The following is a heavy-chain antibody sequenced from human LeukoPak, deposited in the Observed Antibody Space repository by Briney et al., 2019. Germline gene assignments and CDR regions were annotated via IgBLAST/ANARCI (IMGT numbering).Heavy chain of an antibody. CDR2: IYHSGST. D-gene: IGHD3-10*01. CDR1: GGSISSGGYY. Sequence: SETLSLTCTVSGGSISSGGYYWSWIRQPPGKGLEWIGYIYHSGSTYYNPSLKSRVTISVDRSKNQFSLKLSSVTAADTAVYYCAGEPVVRGSGSYSSWFDPWGQGTLVTVSS. J-gene: IGHJ5*02. V-gene: IGHV4-30-2*01. CDR3: AGEPVVRGSGSYSSWFDP.